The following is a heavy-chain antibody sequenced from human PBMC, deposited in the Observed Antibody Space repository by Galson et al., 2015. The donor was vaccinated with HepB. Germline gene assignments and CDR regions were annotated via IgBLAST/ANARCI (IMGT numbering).Heavy chain of an antibody. Sequence: SLRLSCAASGFTFSSYGMHWVRQAPGKGLEWVAVLSDDGSDKHYADSVKGQFTISRDNSKNTLYLQMNSLRADDTAVYYCARGMTLVRGIIRDAFDIWGQGTLVTVSS. V-gene: IGHV3-30*03. CDR2: LSDDGSDK. CDR1: GFTFSSYG. CDR3: ARGMTLVRGIIRDAFDI. J-gene: IGHJ3*02. D-gene: IGHD3-10*01.